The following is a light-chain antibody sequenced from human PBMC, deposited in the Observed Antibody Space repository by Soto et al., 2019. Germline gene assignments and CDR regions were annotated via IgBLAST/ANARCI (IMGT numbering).Light chain of an antibody. CDR3: SSFTSSTTPHVV. CDR2: GVT. V-gene: IGLV2-14*01. CDR1: DSDVGGDDY. J-gene: IGLJ2*01. Sequence: QSALTQPPSVSGFPGQSITISCTGTDSDVGGDDYVSWYQQHPGKAPKLMIYGVTNRPSGVSSRFSGSKSGTTASLTISGLQADDDATYYCSSFTSSTTPHVVFGGGTKLTVL.